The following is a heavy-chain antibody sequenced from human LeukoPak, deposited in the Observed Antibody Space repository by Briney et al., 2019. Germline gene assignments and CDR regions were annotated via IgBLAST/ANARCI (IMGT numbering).Heavy chain of an antibody. CDR2: IHYSGSA. Sequence: PSETLSLTCTVSSGSIINSYWSWIRQPPGKGLEWIGYIHYSGSANYNPSLKSRVTMSVDTSKNQFSLKLTSVTAADTAVYFCARHDISVAPNFDSWGQGSLVTVSS. V-gene: IGHV4-59*08. CDR3: ARHDISVAPNFDS. J-gene: IGHJ4*02. CDR1: SGSIINSY. D-gene: IGHD6-19*01.